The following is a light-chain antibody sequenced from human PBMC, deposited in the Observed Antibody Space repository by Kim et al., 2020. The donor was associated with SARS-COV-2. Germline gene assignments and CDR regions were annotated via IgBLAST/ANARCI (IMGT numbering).Light chain of an antibody. CDR1: GLITYY. CDR2: GEN. V-gene: IGLV3-19*01. J-gene: IGLJ2*01. Sequence: ALGQTVRITCQGDGLITYYASWYQQKPGQAPRLVIYGENNRPSGIPDRFSASTSGNTGSLTIAGAQAEDEADYYCNSRDISGNHLVFGGGTQLTVL. CDR3: NSRDISGNHLV.